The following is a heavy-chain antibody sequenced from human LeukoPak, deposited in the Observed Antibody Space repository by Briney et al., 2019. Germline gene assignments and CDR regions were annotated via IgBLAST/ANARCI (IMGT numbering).Heavy chain of an antibody. J-gene: IGHJ4*02. CDR1: GASINSGSYY. V-gene: IGHV4-61*02. CDR2: IYTSGST. CDR3: ARDGPSVYFDY. Sequence: SETLSLTCTVSGASINSGSYYWPWIRQPAGKGLEWIGRIYTSGSTNYNPSLKSRVTISLDTSRNHFSLKLDSVTAADTAAYYCARDGPSVYFDYWGQGTLVTVSS.